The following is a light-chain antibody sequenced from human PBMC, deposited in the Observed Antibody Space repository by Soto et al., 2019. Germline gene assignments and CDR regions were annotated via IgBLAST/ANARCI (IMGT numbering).Light chain of an antibody. CDR3: QQYGSSPRYT. V-gene: IGKV3-20*01. Sequence: EIVLTQSPGTLSLSPGERATLSCRASQSVTSSYLAWYQQKLGQAPRLLIYGASTRATGIPDRFSGSGSGTDFTLTISRLEPEDFAVYYCQQYGSSPRYTFGQGTKLEIK. CDR2: GAS. CDR1: QSVTSSY. J-gene: IGKJ2*01.